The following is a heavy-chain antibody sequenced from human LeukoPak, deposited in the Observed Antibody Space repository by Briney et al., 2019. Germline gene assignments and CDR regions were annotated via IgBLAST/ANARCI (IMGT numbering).Heavy chain of an antibody. CDR1: GGSISSYY. CDR3: ARGRGDCSGGSCYPCYYYMDV. Sequence: SETLSLTCTVSGGSISSYYWSWIRQPPGKGLEWIGYIYYSGSTNYNPSPKSRVTISVDTSKNQFSLKLSSVTAADTAVYYCARGRGDCSGGSCYPCYYYMDVWGKGTTVTVSS. J-gene: IGHJ6*03. V-gene: IGHV4-59*01. CDR2: IYYSGST. D-gene: IGHD2-15*01.